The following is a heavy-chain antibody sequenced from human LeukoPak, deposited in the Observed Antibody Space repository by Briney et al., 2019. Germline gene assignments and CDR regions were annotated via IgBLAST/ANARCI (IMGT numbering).Heavy chain of an antibody. V-gene: IGHV3-11*01. CDR2: ISSSGSNI. Sequence: GGSLRLSCAASGFTFSDYYMSWIRQAPGEGLEWVSYISSSGSNIYYADSVKGRFTLSRDNAKNSLYLQMNSLRAEDTSVYYCARDAITMVRGVKNWGQGTLVTVSS. J-gene: IGHJ4*02. D-gene: IGHD3-10*01. CDR1: GFTFSDYY. CDR3: ARDAITMVRGVKN.